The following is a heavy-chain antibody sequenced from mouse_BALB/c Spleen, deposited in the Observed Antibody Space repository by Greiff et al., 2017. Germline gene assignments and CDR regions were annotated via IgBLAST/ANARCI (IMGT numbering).Heavy chain of an antibody. CDR1: GYTFTSYV. J-gene: IGHJ4*01. CDR2: INPYNDGT. D-gene: IGHD2-12*01. CDR3: ARSLRRDYYAMDY. Sequence: EVQVVESGPELVKPGASVKMSCKASGYTFTSYVMHWVKQKPGQGLEWIGYINPYNDGTKYNEKFKGKATLTSDKSSSTAYMELSSLTSEDSAVYYCARSLRRDYYAMDYWGQGTSVTVSS. V-gene: IGHV1-14*01.